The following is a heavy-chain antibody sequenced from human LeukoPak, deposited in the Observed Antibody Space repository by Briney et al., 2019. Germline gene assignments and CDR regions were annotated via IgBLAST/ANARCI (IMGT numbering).Heavy chain of an antibody. Sequence: GGSLRLSCAASGFTFSSYSMNWVRQAPGKGLEWVSSISSSSSYIYYADSVKGRFTISRDNAKNSLYLQMNSLRAEDTAVYYCARDRRPLLYCSSTSCYVRRYYYYGTDVWGQGTTVTVSS. CDR1: GFTFSSYS. J-gene: IGHJ6*02. V-gene: IGHV3-21*01. CDR2: ISSSSSYI. D-gene: IGHD2-2*01. CDR3: ARDRRPLLYCSSTSCYVRRYYYYGTDV.